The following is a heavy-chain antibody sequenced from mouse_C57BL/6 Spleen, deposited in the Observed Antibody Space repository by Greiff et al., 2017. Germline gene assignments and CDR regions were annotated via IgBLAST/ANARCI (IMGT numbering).Heavy chain of an antibody. CDR2: ISSGSSTI. Sequence: EVMLVESGGGLVKPGGSLKLSCAASGFTFSDYGMHWVRQAPEKGLEWVAYISSGSSTIYYADTVKGRFTISRDNAKNTLFLQRTSLRSEDTAMYYCARPYYYDYDYYAMDYWGQGTSVTVSS. J-gene: IGHJ4*01. CDR1: GFTFSDYG. D-gene: IGHD2-4*01. CDR3: ARPYYYDYDYYAMDY. V-gene: IGHV5-17*01.